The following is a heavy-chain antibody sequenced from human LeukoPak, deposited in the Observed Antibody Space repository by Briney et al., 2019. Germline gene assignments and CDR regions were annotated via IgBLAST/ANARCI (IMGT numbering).Heavy chain of an antibody. CDR3: TTTSSYQLLYHSGLDN. CDR2: IKSRADGETT. Sequence: GGSLRLSCAASGFTFTSAWMSWVRQAPGKGLEWVGLIKSRADGETTVYASPVKGRFVISRDDSQNRLYVQMNSLTTDDTAVYFCTTTSSYQLLYHSGLDNWGQGALVTVSS. J-gene: IGHJ4*02. D-gene: IGHD2-2*02. CDR1: GFTFTSAW. V-gene: IGHV3-15*01.